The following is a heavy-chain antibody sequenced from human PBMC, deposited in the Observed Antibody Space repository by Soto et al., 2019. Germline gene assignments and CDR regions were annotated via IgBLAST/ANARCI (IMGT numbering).Heavy chain of an antibody. D-gene: IGHD3-3*01. CDR3: ARDSEYYDFWSGPYYYYGMDV. CDR2: IYYSGST. CDR1: GGSVSSGSYY. V-gene: IGHV4-31*03. Sequence: SETLSLTCPVSGGSVSSGSYYWSWIRQHPGKGLEWIGYIYYSGSTYYNPSLKSRVTISVDTPKNQFSLKLSSVTAADTAVYYCARDSEYYDFWSGPYYYYGMDVWGQGTTVTVSS. J-gene: IGHJ6*02.